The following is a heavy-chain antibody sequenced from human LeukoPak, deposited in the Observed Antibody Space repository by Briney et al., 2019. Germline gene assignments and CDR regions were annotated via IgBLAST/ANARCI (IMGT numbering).Heavy chain of an antibody. CDR2: IYISGST. V-gene: IGHV4-4*09. Sequence: SETLSLTCTVSGGSSSSHCWSWIRQPPGKGLEWVGSIYISGSTNYNPSLKGRVTISADTSKNQFSLRLSSVTAADTAVYYCAQTVWDFWSGNFDYWGQGTLVTVSS. D-gene: IGHD3-3*01. CDR1: GGSSSSHC. J-gene: IGHJ4*02. CDR3: AQTVWDFWSGNFDY.